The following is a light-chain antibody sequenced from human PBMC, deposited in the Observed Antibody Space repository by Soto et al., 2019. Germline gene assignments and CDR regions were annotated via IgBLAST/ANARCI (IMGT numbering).Light chain of an antibody. CDR3: QQYGTPPWT. Sequence: EIVLTQSPGTLSLSPGERATLSCRASQSVSSSYLAWYQQKPGPAPRLLIYGASSRATGIPDRFSGSGSGTDFTLTISRLEPEDFAVYYCQQYGTPPWTFGQGTKVEIK. J-gene: IGKJ1*01. V-gene: IGKV3-20*01. CDR2: GAS. CDR1: QSVSSSY.